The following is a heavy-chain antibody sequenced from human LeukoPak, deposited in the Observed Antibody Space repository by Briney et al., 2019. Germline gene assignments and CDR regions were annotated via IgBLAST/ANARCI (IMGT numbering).Heavy chain of an antibody. J-gene: IGHJ4*02. D-gene: IGHD7-27*01. V-gene: IGHV3-23*01. CDR2: ISANGDTT. Sequence: GGSLRLSCAASGFTFRNYALSWVRQAPGKGLEWVSAISANGDTTYYADSVRGRFTISRDNSKNTLYLHMNSLRAEDTAVFYCANWQSGRRVFFDYWGQGTLVTVSS. CDR1: GFTFRNYA. CDR3: ANWQSGRRVFFDY.